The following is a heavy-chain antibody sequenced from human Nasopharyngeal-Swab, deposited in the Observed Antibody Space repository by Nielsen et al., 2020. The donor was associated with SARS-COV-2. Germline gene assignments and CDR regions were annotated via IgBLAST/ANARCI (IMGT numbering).Heavy chain of an antibody. CDR1: GGTFSSYA. CDR3: AREGSTGSYGRYFDY. Sequence: SLKVSCKASGGTFSSYAIIWVRQAPGQGLEWMGGIIPILGIANYAQKFQGRVTITADKSTSTAYMELSSLRSEDTAVYYCAREGSTGSYGRYFDYWGQGTLVTVSS. V-gene: IGHV1-69*10. CDR2: IIPILGIA. J-gene: IGHJ4*02. D-gene: IGHD1-26*01.